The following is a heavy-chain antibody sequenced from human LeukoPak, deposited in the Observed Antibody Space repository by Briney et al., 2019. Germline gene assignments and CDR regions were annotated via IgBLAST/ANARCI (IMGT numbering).Heavy chain of an antibody. Sequence: ASVKVCCKASGYTFTGYYMHWVRQAPGQGLEWMGWINPNSGGTNYAQKFQGRVTMTRDTSISTAYMELSRLRSDHTAVYYCARGERGLSAVAGFDYWGQGTLVTVSS. CDR1: GYTFTGYY. J-gene: IGHJ4*02. V-gene: IGHV1-2*02. CDR2: INPNSGGT. D-gene: IGHD6-19*01. CDR3: ARGERGLSAVAGFDY.